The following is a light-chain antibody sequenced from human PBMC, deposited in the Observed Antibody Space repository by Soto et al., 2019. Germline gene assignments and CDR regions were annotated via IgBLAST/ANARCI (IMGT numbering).Light chain of an antibody. J-gene: IGKJ1*01. CDR2: RAS. V-gene: IGKV1-5*03. Sequence: DVQMTQSPSTLAASVGDRVTITCRASQKIDDWMAWYQQKPGKAPKLLIYRASKLESGVPSRFSGSGSGTEFTLTISSLQSDDFETYYCQQYHRWTFGQGTKVDIK. CDR3: QQYHRWT. CDR1: QKIDDW.